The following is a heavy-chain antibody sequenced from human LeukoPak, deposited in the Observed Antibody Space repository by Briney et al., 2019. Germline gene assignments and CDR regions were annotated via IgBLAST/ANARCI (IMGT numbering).Heavy chain of an antibody. V-gene: IGHV4-39*01. CDR2: IYYSGST. CDR1: GGSISSSSYY. J-gene: IGHJ4*02. D-gene: IGHD3-10*01. Sequence: SETLSLTCTVSGGSISSSSYYWGWIRQPPGKGLEWIGSIYYSGSTYYNPSLKSRVTISVDTSKNQFSLKLSSVTAADTAVYYCARTRGASGVDYWGQGTLVTVSS. CDR3: ARTRGASGVDY.